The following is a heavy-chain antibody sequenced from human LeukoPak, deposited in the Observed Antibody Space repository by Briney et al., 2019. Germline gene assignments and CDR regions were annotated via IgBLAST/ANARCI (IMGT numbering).Heavy chain of an antibody. D-gene: IGHD3-10*01. CDR1: GXTFSSYW. CDR3: ARGDYYGSGSSFIDAFDI. J-gene: IGHJ3*02. V-gene: IGHV3-7*04. Sequence: PGGSLRLSWAASGXTFSSYWMSWVRQAPGKGLEWVANIKQDGSEKYYVDSMKGRFTISRDNAEKSLYLQMNSLRAEDTAVYYCARGDYYGSGSSFIDAFDIWGQGTMVTVSS. CDR2: IKQDGSEK.